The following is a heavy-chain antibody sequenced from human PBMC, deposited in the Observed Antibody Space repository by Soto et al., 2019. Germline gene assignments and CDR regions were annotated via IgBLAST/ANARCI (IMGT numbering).Heavy chain of an antibody. V-gene: IGHV4-38-2*01. CDR3: ASLWFGEQRNYYYYGMDV. D-gene: IGHD3-10*01. Sequence: PSETLSLTCAVSGYSISSGYYWGWIRQPPAKGLEWIGGIYHSGSTYYNPSLKSRVTISVDTSKNQFSLKLSSVTAADTAVYYCASLWFGEQRNYYYYGMDVWGQGTTVTVSS. CDR2: IYHSGST. J-gene: IGHJ6*02. CDR1: GYSISSGYY.